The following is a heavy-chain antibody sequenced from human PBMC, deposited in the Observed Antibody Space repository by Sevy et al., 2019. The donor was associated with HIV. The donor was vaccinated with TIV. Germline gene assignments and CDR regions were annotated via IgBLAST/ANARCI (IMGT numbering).Heavy chain of an antibody. CDR1: GYRFTDYW. Sequence: GESLKISCKASGYRFTDYWIGWVRQMPGKGLEWMGIIYPGDSDTTYSPSFQGQVTISVDKSINTAYLQWSSLKASDTAIFYCARGARGTLPSYYYYPMDVWGQWTTVTDSS. CDR3: ARGARGTLPSYYYYPMDV. V-gene: IGHV5-51*01. J-gene: IGHJ6*02. CDR2: IYPGDSDT. D-gene: IGHD1-1*01.